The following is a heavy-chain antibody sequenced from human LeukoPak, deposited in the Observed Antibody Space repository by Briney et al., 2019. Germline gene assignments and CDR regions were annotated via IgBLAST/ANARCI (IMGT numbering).Heavy chain of an antibody. J-gene: IGHJ6*03. CDR3: ARLARYSSSPISPLYYHYYMDV. V-gene: IGHV1-46*01. CDR2: INPSGDST. Sequence: ASVKVSCKASGYTFTGYYIHWVRQAPGQGLAWMGIINPSGDSTSYAQNFQGRVTMTTDMSTSTVYMELSSLTSDDTAMYYCARLARYSSSPISPLYYHYYMDVWGKGTTVTVSS. D-gene: IGHD6-19*01. CDR1: GYTFTGYY.